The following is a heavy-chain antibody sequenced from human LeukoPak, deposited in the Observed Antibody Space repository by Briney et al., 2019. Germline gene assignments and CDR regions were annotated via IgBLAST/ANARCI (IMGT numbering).Heavy chain of an antibody. V-gene: IGHV4-59*01. CDR3: ARGVYIAAAQYGY. Sequence: PSETLSLTCTVSGGPISSYYGSWIRQPPGEGVEWSGYIYYSGTTNYNPSLKSRVTISVDTSKNQFSLKLSSVTAADTAVYYCARGVYIAAAQYGYWGQGTLVTVSS. D-gene: IGHD6-13*01. CDR1: GGPISSYY. CDR2: IYYSGTT. J-gene: IGHJ4*02.